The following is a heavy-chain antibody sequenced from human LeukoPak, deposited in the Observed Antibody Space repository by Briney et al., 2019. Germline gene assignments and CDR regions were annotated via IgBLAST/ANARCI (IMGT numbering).Heavy chain of an antibody. Sequence: GSVRVSCKASGYTFTSYDINWVRQATGQGLEWMGWMNPNSGNTGYAQKFQGRVTMTRNTSISTAYMELSSLRSEDTAVYYCARGLIETQGLVIKSVLLWFAELSPWGQGTLVTVSS. CDR1: GYTFTSYD. V-gene: IGHV1-8*01. J-gene: IGHJ5*02. CDR2: MNPNSGNT. D-gene: IGHD3-10*01. CDR3: ARGLIETQGLVIKSVLLWFAELSP.